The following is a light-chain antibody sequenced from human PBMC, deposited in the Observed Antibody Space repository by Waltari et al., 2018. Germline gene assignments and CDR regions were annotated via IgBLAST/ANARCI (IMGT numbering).Light chain of an antibody. CDR3: QQYNSYTWT. Sequence: STLSASVGDRVTITCRASQSISSWLAWYQQKPGKAPKLLIYKACSLESGVPSRFSGSGSGTEFTLTISSLQPDDFATYYCQQYNSYTWTFGQGTKVEIK. V-gene: IGKV1-5*03. CDR2: KAC. J-gene: IGKJ1*01. CDR1: QSISSW.